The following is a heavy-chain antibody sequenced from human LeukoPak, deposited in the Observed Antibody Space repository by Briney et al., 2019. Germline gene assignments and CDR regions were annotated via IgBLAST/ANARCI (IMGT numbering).Heavy chain of an antibody. J-gene: IGHJ6*03. CDR3: ARLVYCSSTSCYTDRYYYYYYMDV. CDR2: IYHSGSP. Sequence: SQTLSLTCAVSGSSISSGSSWGWIRQPPGKGLEWIGSIYHSGSPYYNPSLKSRVTISVDTSKNQFSLKLSSVTAADTAVYYCARLVYCSSTSCYTDRYYYYYYMDVWGKGTTVTVSS. V-gene: IGHV4-38-2*01. D-gene: IGHD2-2*02. CDR1: GSSISSGSS.